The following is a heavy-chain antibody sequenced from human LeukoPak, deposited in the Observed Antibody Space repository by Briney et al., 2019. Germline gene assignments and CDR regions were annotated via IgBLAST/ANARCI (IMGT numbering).Heavy chain of an antibody. Sequence: PGGSLRLSCAASGFTFSTYAMHWVRQAPGKGLEWVAVISYDGSNKYYADSVKGRFTISRDNSKNTLYLQMNSLRAEDTAVYYCAKEFKDYYYYYGMDVWGQGTTVTVSS. CDR2: ISYDGSNK. J-gene: IGHJ6*02. CDR1: GFTFSTYA. CDR3: AKEFKDYYYYYGMDV. V-gene: IGHV3-30*04.